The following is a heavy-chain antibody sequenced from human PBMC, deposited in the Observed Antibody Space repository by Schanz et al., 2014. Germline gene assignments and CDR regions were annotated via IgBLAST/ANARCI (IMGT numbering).Heavy chain of an antibody. CDR1: GYTFTSYG. J-gene: IGHJ4*02. CDR3: AKDVDFWSGYYLDY. D-gene: IGHD3-3*01. CDR2: ISAYNGNT. Sequence: QVQLIQSGAEVKKPGASVKVSCKASGYTFTSYGINWVRQAPGQGLEWMGWISAYNGNTNYAQKLQGRVTMTADTSTSTAYMDLSSLRSEDTAVYYCAKDVDFWSGYYLDYWGQGTLVTVSS. V-gene: IGHV1-18*01.